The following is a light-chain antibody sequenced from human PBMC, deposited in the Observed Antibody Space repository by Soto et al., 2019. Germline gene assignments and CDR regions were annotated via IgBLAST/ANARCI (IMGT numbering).Light chain of an antibody. J-gene: IGKJ1*01. Sequence: ILLTQSPSSLSASVGDSVTITCRASQGIDSSFAWYQEKPGKAPKLLIYAASSLQSGVPSRFSGSGSGTDFTLTISSLQPEDFATYYCQQLHDYPITFGQGTKVDIK. V-gene: IGKV1-9*01. CDR3: QQLHDYPIT. CDR2: AAS. CDR1: QGIDSS.